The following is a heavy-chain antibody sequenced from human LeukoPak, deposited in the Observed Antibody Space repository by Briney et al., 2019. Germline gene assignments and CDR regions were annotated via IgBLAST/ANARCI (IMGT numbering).Heavy chain of an antibody. J-gene: IGHJ4*02. CDR1: GDSISSSSYY. CDR2: INYSGNT. D-gene: IGHD1-26*01. CDR3: ARPTVGATRGSDY. Sequence: SETLSLTCTVSGDSISSSSYYWGWVRQPPGKGLEWIGSINYSGNTYYNPSLKSRVTISVDTSKSQFSLKLSSVTAADTAVYYCARPTVGATRGSDYWGQGTLVTVSS. V-gene: IGHV4-39*01.